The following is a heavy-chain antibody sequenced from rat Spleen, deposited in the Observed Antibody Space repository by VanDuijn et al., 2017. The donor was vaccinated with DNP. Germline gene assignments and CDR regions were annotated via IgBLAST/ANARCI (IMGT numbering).Heavy chain of an antibody. V-gene: IGHV5-22*01. Sequence: EVQVVESGGGLVQPGRSLKLSCAATGFTFSAYYMAWVRQVPAKGLEWVAYIGSPAYAPYYGDSVKCRFTISRDNAKSTLYLQMNSLRSEDMATYYCARPDAWGQGSSITVSS. CDR3: ARPDA. CDR2: IGSPAYAP. CDR1: GFTFSAYY. J-gene: IGHJ4*01.